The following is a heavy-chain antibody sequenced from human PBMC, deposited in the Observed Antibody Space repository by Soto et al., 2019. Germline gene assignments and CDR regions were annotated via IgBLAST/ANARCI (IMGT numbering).Heavy chain of an antibody. V-gene: IGHV3-23*01. Sequence: GGSLRLSCAASGFTFSSYAMSWVRQAPGKGLEWVSAISGSGGSTYYADSVKGRFTISRDNSKNTLYLQMNSLRAEDTAVYYCAKGPDLYYDFWSGYPKGSFDYWGQGTLVTVSS. CDR2: ISGSGGST. J-gene: IGHJ4*02. CDR1: GFTFSSYA. CDR3: AKGPDLYYDFWSGYPKGSFDY. D-gene: IGHD3-3*01.